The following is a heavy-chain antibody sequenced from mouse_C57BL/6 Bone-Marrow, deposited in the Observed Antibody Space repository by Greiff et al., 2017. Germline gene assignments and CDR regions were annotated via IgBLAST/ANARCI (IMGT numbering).Heavy chain of an antibody. V-gene: IGHV1-81*01. D-gene: IGHD1-1*01. CDR1: GYTFTSYG. J-gene: IGHJ1*03. Sequence: QVQLQHSGAELARPGASVKLSCKASGYTFTSYGISWVKQRTGQGLEWIGEIYPRSGNTYYNEKFKGKATLTADKSSSTAYMELRSLTSEDSAVYICAREGYYYGNRVGWGTGTTVTVSS. CDR3: AREGYYYGNRVG. CDR2: IYPRSGNT.